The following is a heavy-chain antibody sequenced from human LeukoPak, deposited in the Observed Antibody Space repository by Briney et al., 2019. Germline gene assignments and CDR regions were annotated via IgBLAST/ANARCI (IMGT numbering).Heavy chain of an antibody. CDR2: MNPNSGNT. J-gene: IGHJ4*02. CDR3: AREYCSSTSCYLDY. D-gene: IGHD2-2*01. V-gene: IGHV1-8*01. Sequence: GASVKVSCKASGYTFTSYDINWVRQATGQGLEWMGWMNPNSGNTGYAQKFQGRVTMTRNTTISTAYMELSSLRSEDTAVYYCAREYCSSTSCYLDYWGQGTLVTVSS. CDR1: GYTFTSYD.